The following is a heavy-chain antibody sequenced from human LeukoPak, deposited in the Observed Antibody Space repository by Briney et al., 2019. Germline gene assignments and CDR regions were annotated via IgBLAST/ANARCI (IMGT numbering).Heavy chain of an antibody. CDR3: ARVWVAARPFNWFDP. V-gene: IGHV4-4*02. CDR1: GGSISSSNW. D-gene: IGHD6-6*01. J-gene: IGHJ5*02. Sequence: PSETLSLTCAVSGGSISSSNWWSWVRQPPGKGLEWIGEIYHSGSTNYNPSLKSRVTISVDTSKNQFSLKLSSVTAADTAMYYCARVWVAARPFNWFDPWGQGTLVTVSS. CDR2: IYHSGST.